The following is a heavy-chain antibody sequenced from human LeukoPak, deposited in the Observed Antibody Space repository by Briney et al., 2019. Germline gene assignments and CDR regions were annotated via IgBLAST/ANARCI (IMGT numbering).Heavy chain of an antibody. CDR3: ARAKVVPAATIFDY. Sequence: PSETLSLTCTVSGGSISSSSYYWGWIRQPPGKGLEWIGSIYYSGSTYYNPSLKSRVTISVDTSKNQFSLKLSSVTAADTAVYYCARAKVVPAATIFDYWGQGTLVTVSS. CDR1: GGSISSSSYY. J-gene: IGHJ4*02. D-gene: IGHD2-2*01. CDR2: IYYSGST. V-gene: IGHV4-39*01.